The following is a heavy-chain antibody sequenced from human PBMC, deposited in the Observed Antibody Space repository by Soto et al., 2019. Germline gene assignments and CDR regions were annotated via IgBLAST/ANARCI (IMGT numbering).Heavy chain of an antibody. D-gene: IGHD1-26*01. CDR1: GGTFSSYV. CDR2: IISIFGTA. Sequence: QVQLVQSGAEVKKPGSSVKVSCKASGGTFSSYVISWVRQAPGQGLELMGGIISIFGTADYAQKFQGRVTITADESTSTAYMELSSLRSEDTAVYYCASHSGSSPEGRYYYGMDVWGQGTTVTVSS. V-gene: IGHV1-69*12. J-gene: IGHJ6*02. CDR3: ASHSGSSPEGRYYYGMDV.